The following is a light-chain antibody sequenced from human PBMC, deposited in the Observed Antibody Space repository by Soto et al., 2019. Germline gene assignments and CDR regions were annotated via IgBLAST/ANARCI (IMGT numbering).Light chain of an antibody. J-gene: IGKJ5*01. CDR2: AAS. CDR3: QQSYSTPIS. CDR1: QSVATN. V-gene: IGKV1-39*01. Sequence: SPATLSVSPGKRVTLSCRASQSVATNLAWYQQRPGQAPRLLIYAASSLQSGVPSRFSGSGSGTDFTLTISSLQPEDFATYYCQQSYSTPISFGQGTRPEI.